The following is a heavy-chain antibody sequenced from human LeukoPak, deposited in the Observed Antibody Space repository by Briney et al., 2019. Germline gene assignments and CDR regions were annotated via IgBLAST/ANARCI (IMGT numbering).Heavy chain of an antibody. V-gene: IGHV3-7*01. J-gene: IGHJ4*02. Sequence: GGSLRLSCAASGFTFSSYWMNWARQAPGKGLEWVASINHNGNVNYYVDSVKGRFTVSRDNAKNSLYLQLNNLRAEDTAVYYCGARAYWGQGTLVTVSS. CDR1: GFTFSSYW. CDR3: GARAY. CDR2: INHNGNVN.